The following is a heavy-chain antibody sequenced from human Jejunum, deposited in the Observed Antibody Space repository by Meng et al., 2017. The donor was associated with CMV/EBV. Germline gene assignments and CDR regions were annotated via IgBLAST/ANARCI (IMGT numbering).Heavy chain of an antibody. CDR1: FTFPSYW. V-gene: IGHV3-7*01. CDR3: ARIQVYSKGHYGMDV. CDR2: IKQDGSEK. Sequence: FTFPSYWITWVRPAPGKGLEWVANIKQDGSEKYYVDSVKGRFTISRDNAKNSLYLQMDSLRAEDTAVYYCARIQVYSKGHYGMDVWGQGTTVTVSS. D-gene: IGHD4-11*01. J-gene: IGHJ6*02.